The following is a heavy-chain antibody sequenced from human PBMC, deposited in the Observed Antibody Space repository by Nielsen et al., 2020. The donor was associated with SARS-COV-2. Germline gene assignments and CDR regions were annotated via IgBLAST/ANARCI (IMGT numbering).Heavy chain of an antibody. V-gene: IGHV4-39*01. CDR1: GGSISSSSYY. J-gene: IGHJ4*02. CDR3: ASDPHEWYYDITSNYFDY. D-gene: IGHD3-9*01. Sequence: SETLSLTCTVSGGSISSSSYYWGWIRQPPGKGLEWIGSIYYSGSTYYNPSLKSRVTISVDTSKNQFSLKLSSVTAADTAVYYCASDPHEWYYDITSNYFDYWGQGTLVTVSS. CDR2: IYYSGST.